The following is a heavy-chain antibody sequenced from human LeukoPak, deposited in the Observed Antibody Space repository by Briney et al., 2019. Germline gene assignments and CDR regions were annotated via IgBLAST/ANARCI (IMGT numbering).Heavy chain of an antibody. V-gene: IGHV1-2*02. Sequence: ASVKVSCKASGYTFTGYYMHWVRQAPGQGLEWMGWINPNSGGTNYAQKFQGRVTMTRNTSISTAYMELSRLRSDDTAVYYCARGSSGWYKNVDYWGQGTLVTVSS. J-gene: IGHJ4*02. CDR3: ARGSSGWYKNVDY. CDR1: GYTFTGYY. CDR2: INPNSGGT. D-gene: IGHD6-19*01.